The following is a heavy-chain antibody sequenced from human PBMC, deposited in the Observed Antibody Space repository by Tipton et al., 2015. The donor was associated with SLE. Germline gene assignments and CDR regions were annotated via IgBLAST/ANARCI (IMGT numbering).Heavy chain of an antibody. V-gene: IGHV4-59*07. J-gene: IGHJ5*02. CDR3: PIYYHDSTGLHWFDP. CDR1: GGSITSRY. CDR2: IYYSGSP. Sequence: TLSLTCTVSGGSITSRYWNWVRQPPGKGLEWIGYIYYSGSPYYNPSLKSRVTISLDMSKNQFSLRLSSVTAADTAVYYCPIYYHDSTGLHWFDPWGQGTPVTVSS. D-gene: IGHD3-22*01.